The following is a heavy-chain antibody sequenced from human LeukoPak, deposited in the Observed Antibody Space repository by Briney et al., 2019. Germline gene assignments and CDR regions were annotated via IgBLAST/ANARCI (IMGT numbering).Heavy chain of an antibody. CDR2: TKQDGSEK. Sequence: GGSLRLSCAASGFTFSSYWMTWVRQAPGKGLEWVANTKQDGSEKYYVASVKGRFTISRDNAKNSLYLQMNSLRTEDTAVYYCARDKGPYYFDQWGQGTLLTVSS. J-gene: IGHJ4*02. V-gene: IGHV3-7*01. CDR1: GFTFSSYW. CDR3: ARDKGPYYFDQ.